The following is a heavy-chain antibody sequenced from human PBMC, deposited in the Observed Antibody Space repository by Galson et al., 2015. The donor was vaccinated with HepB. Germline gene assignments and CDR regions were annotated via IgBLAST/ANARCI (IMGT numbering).Heavy chain of an antibody. V-gene: IGHV3-23*01. Sequence: SLRLSCAASGFTFSSYAMSWVRQAPGKGLEWVSAISGSGGSTYYADSVKGRFTISRDNSKNTLYLQMNSLRADDTAVYYCAKAHYSSGWYFDYWGQGTLVTVSS. CDR2: ISGSGGST. J-gene: IGHJ4*02. CDR3: AKAHYSSGWYFDY. CDR1: GFTFSSYA. D-gene: IGHD6-19*01.